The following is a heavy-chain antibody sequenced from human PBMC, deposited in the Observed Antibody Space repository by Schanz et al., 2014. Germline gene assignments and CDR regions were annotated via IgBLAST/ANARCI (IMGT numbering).Heavy chain of an antibody. CDR1: GFIFSTYN. J-gene: IGHJ3*02. CDR3: ATSGLVSHSFDAFDI. V-gene: IGHV3-48*02. D-gene: IGHD3-9*01. CDR2: ISSSSSSK. Sequence: VQLVESGGGLVQPGGSLRLSCAASGFIFSTYNMNWVRQAPGKGLEWVSFISSSSSSKHYGDSVKGRFTISRDNAENLLYLQMSSLRDEDTAVYYCATSGLVSHSFDAFDIWGQGTMVTVSS.